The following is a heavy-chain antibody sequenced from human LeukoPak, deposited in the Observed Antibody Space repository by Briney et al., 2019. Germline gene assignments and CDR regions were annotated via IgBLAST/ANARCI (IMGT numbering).Heavy chain of an antibody. CDR3: ARRLGVIRGVIPYYFDY. CDR1: GYSFTNYW. V-gene: IGHV5-51*01. CDR2: IYPGDSGT. J-gene: IGHJ4*02. Sequence: GESLKISCKGSGYSFTNYWIGWVRQMPGKGLEWMGIIYPGDSGTRYSPSFEGQVTISADKSISTAYLQWSSLKASDTAMYYCARRLGVIRGVIPYYFDYWGQGTLVTVSS. D-gene: IGHD3-10*01.